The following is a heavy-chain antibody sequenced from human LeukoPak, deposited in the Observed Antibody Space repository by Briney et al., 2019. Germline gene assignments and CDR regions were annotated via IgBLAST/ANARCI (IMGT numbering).Heavy chain of an antibody. J-gene: IGHJ4*02. CDR2: ISGGDGST. CDR1: GFTFTSYS. D-gene: IGHD1-26*01. Sequence: GGSLRLSCAASGFTFTSYSMNWVRQAPGKGLEWVSTISGGDGSTYYADSVKGRFTISRDNSKNTLYLQVNSLRAEDTAVYYCAKGGKWDVTPFDYWGQETLVTVSS. V-gene: IGHV3-23*01. CDR3: AKGGKWDVTPFDY.